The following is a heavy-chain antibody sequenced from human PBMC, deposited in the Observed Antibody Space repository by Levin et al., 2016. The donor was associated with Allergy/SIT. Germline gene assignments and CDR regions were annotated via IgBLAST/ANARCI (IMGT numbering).Heavy chain of an antibody. CDR1: SGSVSSGNYY. V-gene: IGHV4-61*01. D-gene: IGHD1-7*01. J-gene: IGHJ3*02. CDR3: ARTGTTSLNVFDI. Sequence: SETLSLTCTVSSGSVSSGNYYWSWIRQPPGKGLEWIGYIYYTGSTNYNPSLKSRVTISVDTSKNQFSLKLSSVTAADTAVYYCARTGTTSLNVFDIWGQGTTV. CDR2: IYYTGST.